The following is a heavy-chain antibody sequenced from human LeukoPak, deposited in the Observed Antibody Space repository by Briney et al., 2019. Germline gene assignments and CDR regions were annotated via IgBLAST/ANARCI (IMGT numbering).Heavy chain of an antibody. CDR1: GFTFSTYA. CDR3: ALKTGFDY. CDR2: ISDSGGST. V-gene: IGHV3-23*01. D-gene: IGHD1-14*01. J-gene: IGHJ4*02. Sequence: GGSLRLSCAASGFTFSTYAMSWVRQAPGKGLEWVSTISDSGGSTYNADSVKGRFTISRDNSKNTRYLQMNSLRAEDTAVYYCALKTGFDYWGQGTLVTVSS.